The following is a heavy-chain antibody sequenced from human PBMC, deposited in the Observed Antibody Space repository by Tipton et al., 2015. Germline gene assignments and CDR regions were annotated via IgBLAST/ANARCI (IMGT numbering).Heavy chain of an antibody. CDR3: ARLPTVINTYDFDY. CDR2: IDYSGST. Sequence: TLSLTCTVSGGSISSSNYYWGWIRQPPGKGLEWIGNIDYSGSTYYNPSLKSRVTISIDTSKNQFSLRLSSVTAADTAVYYCARLPTVINTYDFDYWGQGTLVTVSS. D-gene: IGHD4-11*01. CDR1: GGSISSSNYY. V-gene: IGHV4-39*01. J-gene: IGHJ4*02.